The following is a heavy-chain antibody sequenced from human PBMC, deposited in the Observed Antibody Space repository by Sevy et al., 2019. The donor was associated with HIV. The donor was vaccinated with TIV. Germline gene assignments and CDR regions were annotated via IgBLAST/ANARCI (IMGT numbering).Heavy chain of an antibody. CDR3: ARDWGWLGYRGYDGRTGIDY. CDR1: GYTFTSYG. CDR2: ISAYNGNT. J-gene: IGHJ4*02. V-gene: IGHV1-18*01. D-gene: IGHD5-12*01. Sequence: ASVKVSCKASGYTFTSYGISWVRQAPGQGLEWMGWISAYNGNTNYAQKLQGRVTMTTDTSTSTAYMELRSLRSDDTAVYYCARDWGWLGYRGYDGRTGIDYWGQGTLVTVSS.